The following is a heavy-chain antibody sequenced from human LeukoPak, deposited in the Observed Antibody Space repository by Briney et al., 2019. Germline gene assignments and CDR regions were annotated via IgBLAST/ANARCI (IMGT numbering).Heavy chain of an antibody. Sequence: KTSETLSLTCTVSGGSISSYYWSWLRQPPGKELEWIGYIYYSGSTNYNPSLKSRVTISVDTSKNQFSLKLSSVTAADTAVYYCARVLLAAAGSGGFDYWGQGTLVTVSS. J-gene: IGHJ4*02. D-gene: IGHD6-13*01. CDR2: IYYSGST. CDR3: ARVLLAAAGSGGFDY. CDR1: GGSISSYY. V-gene: IGHV4-59*01.